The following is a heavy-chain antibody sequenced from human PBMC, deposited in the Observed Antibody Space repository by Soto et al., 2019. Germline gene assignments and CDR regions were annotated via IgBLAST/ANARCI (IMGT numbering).Heavy chain of an antibody. CDR1: GFTFSSYG. Sequence: QVQLVESGGGVVQPGRSLRLSCAASGFTFSSYGMHWVRQAPGKGLEWVAVIWYDGSNKYYADSVKGRFTISRDNSKNELYLQMNGLRAEDTAVYYCARDLESFGVVTPFDPWGQGTLVTVSS. CDR3: ARDLESFGVVTPFDP. V-gene: IGHV3-33*01. D-gene: IGHD3-3*01. J-gene: IGHJ5*02. CDR2: IWYDGSNK.